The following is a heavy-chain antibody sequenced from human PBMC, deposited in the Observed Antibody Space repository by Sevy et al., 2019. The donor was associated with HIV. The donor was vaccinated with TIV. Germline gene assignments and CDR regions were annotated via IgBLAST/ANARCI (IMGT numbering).Heavy chain of an antibody. D-gene: IGHD3-3*01. CDR2: TYYRSKWYN. V-gene: IGHV6-1*01. CDR1: GHSVSTNSAV. CDR3: ARAGATIFGIVTMSFDV. Sequence: SQTLSLTGAISGHSVSTNSAVWNWIRQSPSRGLEWLGRTYYRSKWYNDYSVSLKGRLTITPDTSKNQFSLHLKSVTADDTAAYFCARAGATIFGIVTMSFDVWGQGTLVTVSS. J-gene: IGHJ4*02.